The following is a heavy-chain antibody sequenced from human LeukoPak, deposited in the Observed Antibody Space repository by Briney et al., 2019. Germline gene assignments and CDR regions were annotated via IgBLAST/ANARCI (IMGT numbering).Heavy chain of an antibody. V-gene: IGHV3-21*01. CDR2: ISSSSSYI. CDR3: TRGELGYCSGGSCSSFDP. CDR1: GFTFSSYA. D-gene: IGHD2-15*01. J-gene: IGHJ5*02. Sequence: GGSLRLSCAASGFTFSSYAMSWVRQAPGKGLEWVSSISSSSSYIYYADSVKGRFTISRDNAKNSLYLQMNSLRAEDTAVYYCTRGELGYCSGGSCSSFDPWGQGNLVTVSS.